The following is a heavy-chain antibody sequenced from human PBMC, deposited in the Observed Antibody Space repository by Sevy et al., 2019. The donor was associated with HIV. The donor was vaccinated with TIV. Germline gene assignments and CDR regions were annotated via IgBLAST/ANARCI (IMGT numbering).Heavy chain of an antibody. CDR2: ISYDGSKK. Sequence: GGSLRLSCAASGFTFSSYGMHWVRQAPGKGLEWVTVISYDGSKKYYADSVKGRFTISRDNSKNTIYLQMNSLRPVDTAVYYCAKAGRRGNLNPGLHWGQGTLVTVSS. V-gene: IGHV3-30*18. CDR1: GFTFSSYG. D-gene: IGHD1-26*01. J-gene: IGHJ4*02. CDR3: AKAGRRGNLNPGLH.